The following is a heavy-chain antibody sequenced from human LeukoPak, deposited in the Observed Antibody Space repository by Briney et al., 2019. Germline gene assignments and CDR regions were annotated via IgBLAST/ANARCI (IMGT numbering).Heavy chain of an antibody. V-gene: IGHV3-21*01. CDR2: ISSSSSYI. CDR1: GFTFSSYS. CDR3: ARDLNYYDSSGVSY. Sequence: GGSLRLSCATSGFTFSSYSMNWVRQAPGKGLEWVSCISSSSSYIYYTDSVKGRFTISRDNAKNSLTLQMNSLRAEDTAVYYGARDLNYYDSSGVSYWRQRTLVSV. D-gene: IGHD3-22*01. J-gene: IGHJ4*02.